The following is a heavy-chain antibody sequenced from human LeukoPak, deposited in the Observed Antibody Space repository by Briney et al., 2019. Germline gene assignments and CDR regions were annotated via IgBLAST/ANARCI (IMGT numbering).Heavy chain of an antibody. CDR1: GGSFSGYY. D-gene: IGHD6-19*01. Sequence: SETLSLTCAAYGGSFSGYYWSWIRQPPGKGLEWVGYIYYSGSTNYNPSLKSRVTISVDTSKNQFSLKLSSVTAADTAVYYCARLLTYSSGWDPYWYFDLWGRGTLVTVSS. J-gene: IGHJ2*01. CDR3: ARLLTYSSGWDPYWYFDL. CDR2: IYYSGST. V-gene: IGHV4-59*01.